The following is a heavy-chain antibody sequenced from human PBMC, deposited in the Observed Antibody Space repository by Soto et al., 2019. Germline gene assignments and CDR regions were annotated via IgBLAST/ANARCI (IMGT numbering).Heavy chain of an antibody. CDR2: IATYNSNK. CDR3: ARVLRGVVNWFDP. Sequence: HLVQSGPEVKKPGASVTVSCKTSGDTFTNFGLSWVRQAPGQGLEWMGWIATYNSNKNYAQKFQGRLTRTTDPSTSTGYMELKSLEYDDTAVYYCARVLRGVVNWFDPWGQGTLVTVSS. J-gene: IGHJ5*02. CDR1: GDTFTNFG. V-gene: IGHV1-18*01. D-gene: IGHD3-10*01.